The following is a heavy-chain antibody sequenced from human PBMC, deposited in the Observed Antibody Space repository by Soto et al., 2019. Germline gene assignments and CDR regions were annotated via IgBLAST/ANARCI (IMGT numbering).Heavy chain of an antibody. CDR1: GGSISSGDYY. V-gene: IGHV4-30-4*01. D-gene: IGHD5-12*01. J-gene: IGHJ4*02. Sequence: SETLSLTCTVSGGSISSGDYYWSWIRQPPGKGLEWIGYIYYSGSTYYNPSLKSRVTISVDTSKNQFSLKLSSVTAADTAVYYCARRWLQLGYFDYWGQGTLVTVSS. CDR3: ARRWLQLGYFDY. CDR2: IYYSGST.